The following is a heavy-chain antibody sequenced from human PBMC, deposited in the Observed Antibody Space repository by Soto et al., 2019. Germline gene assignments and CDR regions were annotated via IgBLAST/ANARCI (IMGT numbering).Heavy chain of an antibody. CDR3: ARALARTKIFDY. CDR2: IYYIGST. CDR1: GGSISSGGYY. Sequence: QVQLQESGPGLVKPSQTLSLTCTVSGGSISSGGYYWSWIRQHPGKGLEWIGYIYYIGSTYYNPSLKSRATIPVNTSKNQSALKLSSVTAADTAVYYCARALARTKIFDYWGQGTLVTVSS. D-gene: IGHD1-7*01. J-gene: IGHJ4*02. V-gene: IGHV4-31*03.